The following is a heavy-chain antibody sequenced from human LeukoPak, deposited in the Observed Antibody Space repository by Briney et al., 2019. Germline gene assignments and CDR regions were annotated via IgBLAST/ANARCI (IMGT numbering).Heavy chain of an antibody. Sequence: GGSLRLSCAASGFTFDDYGMSWVRQAPGEGLEWVSGIHWNGGSTGYADSVKGRLTISRDNAKNSLYLQMNSLRAEDTALYYCARDEGWFDPWGQGTLVTVCS. CDR2: IHWNGGST. J-gene: IGHJ5*02. CDR3: ARDEGWFDP. V-gene: IGHV3-20*04. CDR1: GFTFDDYG.